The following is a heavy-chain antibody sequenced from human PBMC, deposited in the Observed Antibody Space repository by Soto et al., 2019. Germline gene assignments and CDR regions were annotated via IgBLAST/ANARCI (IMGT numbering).Heavy chain of an antibody. V-gene: IGHV3-48*02. CDR2: ISKGSSTI. Sequence: GGSLRLSCAASGFTFSMYSMNWVRQAPGKGLEWVSYISKGSSTIYYADSVKGRFTISRDNGKNSLYLQMNSLRDEDTAVYYCALEIPRESYYYGLDVWGQGTTVTVSS. CDR3: ALEIPRESYYYGLDV. D-gene: IGHD1-1*01. J-gene: IGHJ6*02. CDR1: GFTFSMYS.